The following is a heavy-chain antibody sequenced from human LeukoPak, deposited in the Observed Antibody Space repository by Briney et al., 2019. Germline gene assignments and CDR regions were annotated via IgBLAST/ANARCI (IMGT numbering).Heavy chain of an antibody. CDR3: ARLYIVGATYFDY. V-gene: IGHV4-39*01. CDR2: IYYSGST. CDR1: GGSISSSSYY. Sequence: SSETLSLTCTVSGGSISSSSYYWGWIRQPPGKGLEWIGSIYYSGSTYYNPSLKSRVTISVDTSKNQFSLKLSSVTAADTAVYYCARLYIVGATYFDYWGQGTLVTVSS. D-gene: IGHD1-26*01. J-gene: IGHJ4*02.